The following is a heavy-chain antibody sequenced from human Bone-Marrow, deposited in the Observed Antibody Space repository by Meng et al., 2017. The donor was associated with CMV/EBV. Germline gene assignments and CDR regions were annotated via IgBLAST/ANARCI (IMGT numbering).Heavy chain of an antibody. Sequence: GGPLRLSCAASGFTVSSNYMSWVRQAPGKGLEWVSVIYSGGSTYYADSVKGRFTISRDNSKNTLYLQMNSLRAEDTAVYYCAREVQINYDFWSAGWFDPWGQGTLVTVSS. V-gene: IGHV3-66*02. J-gene: IGHJ5*02. CDR2: IYSGGST. D-gene: IGHD3-3*01. CDR1: GFTVSSNY. CDR3: AREVQINYDFWSAGWFDP.